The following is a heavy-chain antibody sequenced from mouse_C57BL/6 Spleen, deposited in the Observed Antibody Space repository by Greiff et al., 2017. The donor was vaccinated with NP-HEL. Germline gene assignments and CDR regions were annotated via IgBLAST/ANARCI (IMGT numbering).Heavy chain of an antibody. V-gene: IGHV1-61*01. CDR2: IYPSDSET. CDR1: GYTFTSYW. D-gene: IGHD4-1*01. Sequence: LQPGAELVRPGSSVKLSCKASGYTFTSYWMDWVKQRPGQGLEWIGNIYPSDSETHYNQKFKDKATLTVDKSSSTAYMQLSSLTSEDSAVYYCARRLEDAMDYWGQGTSVTVSS. CDR3: ARRLEDAMDY. J-gene: IGHJ4*01.